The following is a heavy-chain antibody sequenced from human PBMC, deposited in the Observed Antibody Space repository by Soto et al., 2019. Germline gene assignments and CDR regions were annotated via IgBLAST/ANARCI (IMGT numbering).Heavy chain of an antibody. D-gene: IGHD3-22*01. V-gene: IGHV1-69*13. CDR2: IIPIFGTA. CDR1: GGTFSSYA. J-gene: IGHJ4*02. Sequence: GASVKVSCKASGGTFSSYAISWVRQAPGQGLEWMGGIIPIFGTANYAQKFQGRVTITADESTSTAYMELSSLRSEDTAVYYCARAYYYDSSGYLPPGYWGQGTLVTVSS. CDR3: ARAYYYDSSGYLPPGY.